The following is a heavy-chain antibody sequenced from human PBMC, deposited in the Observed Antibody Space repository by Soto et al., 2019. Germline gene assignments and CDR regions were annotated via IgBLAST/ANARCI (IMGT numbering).Heavy chain of an antibody. CDR2: ISSNGRT. J-gene: IGHJ4*02. Sequence: SETLSLTCTVSGGSITSYYWSWIRQPAGKGLDWIGRISSNGRTDYNPSLKSRVTISVDTSKNHFSLKLSSVTPADTAVYYCARARFCTSTSCYHYFDFWGQGTLVTVSS. CDR3: ARARFCTSTSCYHYFDF. CDR1: GGSITSYY. V-gene: IGHV4-4*07. D-gene: IGHD2-2*01.